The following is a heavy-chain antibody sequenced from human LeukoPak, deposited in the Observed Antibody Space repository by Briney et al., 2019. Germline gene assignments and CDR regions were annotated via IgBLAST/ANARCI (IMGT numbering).Heavy chain of an antibody. CDR3: ARALNWNYLFPSDFQH. V-gene: IGHV3-30*02. J-gene: IGHJ1*01. Sequence: GGSLRLSCAASGFTFSSYGMHWVRQAPGKGLEWVAFIRYDGSNKYYADSVKGRFTISRDNSKNTLYLQMNSLRAEDTAVYYCARALNWNYLFPSDFQHWGQGTLVTVSS. CDR2: IRYDGSNK. D-gene: IGHD1-7*01. CDR1: GFTFSSYG.